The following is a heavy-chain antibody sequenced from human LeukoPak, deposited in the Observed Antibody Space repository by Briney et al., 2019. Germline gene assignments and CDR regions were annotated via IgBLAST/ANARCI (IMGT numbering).Heavy chain of an antibody. Sequence: ASVKDSCKASGYTFTSHGISWVRQAPGQGLEWMGWISAYNGNTNYAQKLQGRVTMTTDISTSTAYMELRSLRSDDTAVYYCARTCSSSSCYMVHWGQGTLVTVSS. CDR1: GYTFTSHG. V-gene: IGHV1-18*01. CDR3: ARTCSSSSCYMVH. CDR2: ISAYNGNT. D-gene: IGHD2-2*02. J-gene: IGHJ4*02.